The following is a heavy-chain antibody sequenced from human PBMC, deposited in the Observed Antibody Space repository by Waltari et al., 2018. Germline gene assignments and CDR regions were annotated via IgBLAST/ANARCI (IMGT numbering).Heavy chain of an antibody. CDR1: GASISSSNY. Sequence: QVQLQESGPGLVKPSQTLSLTCAVSGASISSSNYWTWIRHPAGKGLEWIGLIYTSGSSNYNPPLTSRVTISVDASKNQFSRKLSSVTAADTAVYYCARELGNWGQGTLVTVSA. CDR3: ARELGN. V-gene: IGHV4-61*02. J-gene: IGHJ4*02. CDR2: IYTSGSS.